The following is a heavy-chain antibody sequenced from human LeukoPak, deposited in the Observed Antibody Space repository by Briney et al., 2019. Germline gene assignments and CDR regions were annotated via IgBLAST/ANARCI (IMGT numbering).Heavy chain of an antibody. Sequence: ASVKVSCKASGYTFTSYGISWVRQAPGQGLELMGWISAYNGNTNYAQKLQGRVTMTTDTSTSTAYMELRSLRSDDTAVYYCARDPSRDGYNSENWFDPWGQGTLVTVSS. V-gene: IGHV1-18*01. CDR3: ARDPSRDGYNSENWFDP. D-gene: IGHD5-24*01. CDR2: ISAYNGNT. J-gene: IGHJ5*02. CDR1: GYTFTSYG.